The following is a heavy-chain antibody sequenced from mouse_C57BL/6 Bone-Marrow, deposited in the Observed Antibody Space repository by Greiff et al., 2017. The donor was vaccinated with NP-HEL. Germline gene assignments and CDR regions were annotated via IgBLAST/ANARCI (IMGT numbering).Heavy chain of an antibody. Sequence: QVQLQQSGPELVKPGASVKISCKASGYTFTDYYITWVKQRPGQGLEWIGWIFPGSGSTYYNEKFKGKATLTVDKSSSTAYMLLSSLTSEDSAVYFCARSDYGDDVPYWYFDVWGTGTTVTVSS. CDR1: GYTFTDYY. CDR2: IFPGSGST. D-gene: IGHD2-2*01. CDR3: ARSDYGDDVPYWYFDV. J-gene: IGHJ1*03. V-gene: IGHV1-75*01.